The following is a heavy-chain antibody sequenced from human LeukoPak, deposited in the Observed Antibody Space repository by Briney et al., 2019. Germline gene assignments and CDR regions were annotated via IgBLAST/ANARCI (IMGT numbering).Heavy chain of an antibody. CDR2: ISSSSSYT. V-gene: IGHV3-11*05. CDR3: AREGQWGGVYYFDY. Sequence: GGSLRLSCAASGFTFSDYYMSWIRQAPGKGLEWVSYISSSSSYTNYADSVKGRFTISRDNAKNSLYLQMNSLRAEDTAVYYCAREGQWGGVYYFDYWGQGTLVTVSS. J-gene: IGHJ4*02. CDR1: GFTFSDYY. D-gene: IGHD6-19*01.